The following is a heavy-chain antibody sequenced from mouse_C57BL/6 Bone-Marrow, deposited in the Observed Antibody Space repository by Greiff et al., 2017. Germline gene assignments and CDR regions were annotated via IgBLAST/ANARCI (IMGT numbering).Heavy chain of an antibody. J-gene: IGHJ4*01. CDR2: IYPRSGNT. Sequence: QVHVKQSGAELARPGASVKLSCKASGYTFTSYGISWVKQRTGQGLEWIGEIYPRSGNTYYNEKFKGKATLTADKSSSTAYMELRSLTSEDSAVYFCARRWLLREYYAMDYWGQGTSVTVSS. CDR3: ARRWLLREYYAMDY. CDR1: GYTFTSYG. V-gene: IGHV1-81*01. D-gene: IGHD2-3*01.